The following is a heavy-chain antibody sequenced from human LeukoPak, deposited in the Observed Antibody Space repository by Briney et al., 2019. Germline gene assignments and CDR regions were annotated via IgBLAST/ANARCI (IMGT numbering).Heavy chain of an antibody. CDR2: INPNSGGT. D-gene: IGHD3-3*01. CDR3: ARDLTYYDFWSGYPT. J-gene: IGHJ5*02. CDR1: GYTFTGYY. V-gene: IGHV1-2*02. Sequence: GASVKVSCKASGYTFTGYYMHWVRQAPGQGLEWMGWINPNSGGTNYAQKFQGRVTMTRDTSISTAYMELSRLRPDDTAVYYCARDLTYYDFWSGYPTWGQGTLVNVSS.